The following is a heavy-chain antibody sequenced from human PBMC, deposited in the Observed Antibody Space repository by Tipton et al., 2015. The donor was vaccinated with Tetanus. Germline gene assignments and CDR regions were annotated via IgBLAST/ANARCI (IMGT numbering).Heavy chain of an antibody. Sequence: VKPSETLSLSCIVSGASISSHYWSWIRQPPGKGLEWIGNLYDITRSDYNPSLESRVTISVDTSKNQFSLKLSSVTAADTAVYYCARDSRVLGPWFYWGQGTLVTVSS. J-gene: IGHJ4*02. D-gene: IGHD3-16*01. CDR1: GASISSHY. CDR2: LYDITRS. V-gene: IGHV4-59*11. CDR3: ARDSRVLGPWFY.